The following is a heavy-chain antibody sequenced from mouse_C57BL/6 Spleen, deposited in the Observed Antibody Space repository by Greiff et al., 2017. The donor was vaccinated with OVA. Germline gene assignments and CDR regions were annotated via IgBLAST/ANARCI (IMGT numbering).Heavy chain of an antibody. V-gene: IGHV5-4*01. CDR3: ARDGYYGSSYYFDY. Sequence: VQLKESGGGLVKPGGSLKLSCAASGFTFSSYAMSWVRQTPEKRLEWVATISDGGSYTYYPDNVKGRFTISRDNAKNNLYLQMSHLKSEDTAMYYCARDGYYGSSYYFDYWGQGTTLTVSS. J-gene: IGHJ2*01. CDR1: GFTFSSYA. D-gene: IGHD1-1*01. CDR2: ISDGGSYT.